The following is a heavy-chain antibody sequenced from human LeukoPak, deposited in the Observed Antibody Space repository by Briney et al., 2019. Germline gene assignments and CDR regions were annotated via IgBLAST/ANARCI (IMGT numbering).Heavy chain of an antibody. J-gene: IGHJ4*02. V-gene: IGHV3-48*02. CDR3: ARDSVEMAEHDY. D-gene: IGHD5-24*01. Sequence: GGSLRLSCAASGFTFSSYSMNWVRHAPGKGLEWVSYISSSSSTISYADSVKGRFTISRDNAKNSLYLQMNSLRDEDTAVYYCARDSVEMAEHDYWGQGTLVTVSS. CDR1: GFTFSSYS. CDR2: ISSSSSTI.